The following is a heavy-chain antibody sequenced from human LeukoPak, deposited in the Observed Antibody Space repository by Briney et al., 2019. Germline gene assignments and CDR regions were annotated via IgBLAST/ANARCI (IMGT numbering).Heavy chain of an antibody. CDR1: GFTFSSYS. V-gene: IGHV3-21*01. CDR3: ARARPWDSSRSYYFGMDV. Sequence: GGSLRLSCAASGFTFSSYSMNWVRQAPGKGLEWFSSISSSSSYIYYADSVKGRFTISRDNAKNSLYLQMNSLRAEDTAVYYCARARPWDSSRSYYFGMDVWGHGTTVTVSS. D-gene: IGHD3-22*01. J-gene: IGHJ6*02. CDR2: ISSSSSYI.